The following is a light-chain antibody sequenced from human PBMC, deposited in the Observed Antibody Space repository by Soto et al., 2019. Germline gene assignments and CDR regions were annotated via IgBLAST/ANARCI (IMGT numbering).Light chain of an antibody. V-gene: IGLV2-14*01. J-gene: IGLJ1*01. CDR2: DVS. Sequence: ALTQPASVSGSPGQSITISCTGTSSDVGGYNYVSWYQQHPGKAPKLMIYDVSNRPSGVSNRFSGSKSGSTASLTISGLQAEDEADYYCSSYTSSGTRVFGTGTKFTVL. CDR3: SSYTSSGTRV. CDR1: SSDVGGYNY.